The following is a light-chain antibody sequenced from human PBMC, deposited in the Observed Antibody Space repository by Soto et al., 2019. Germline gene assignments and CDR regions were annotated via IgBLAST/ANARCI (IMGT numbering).Light chain of an antibody. V-gene: IGLV2-14*01. Sequence: QSALTQPASVSGSPGQSITISCTGTSSDVGGYNFVSWYQQHPGKAPRLMIFEVNNRPSGVSDRFSGSKSGNTASLTISGLQAEDEADYYCSSYTCSSTLVVFGGGTKVTVL. CDR1: SSDVGGYNF. CDR3: SSYTCSSTLVV. CDR2: EVN. J-gene: IGLJ3*02.